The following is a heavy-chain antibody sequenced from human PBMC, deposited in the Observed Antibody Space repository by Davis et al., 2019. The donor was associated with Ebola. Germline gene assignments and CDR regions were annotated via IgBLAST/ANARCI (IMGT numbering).Heavy chain of an antibody. CDR2: INPYNGNT. CDR1: GYTFTSYG. CDR3: ARGSVGGYSYGLIDY. Sequence: ASVKVSCKASGYTFTSYGISWVRQAPGQGLEWMGWINPYNGNTNYAQKLQGRVTMTTDTSTSTAYMELRSLRSDDTAVYYCARGSVGGYSYGLIDYWGQGTLVTVSS. V-gene: IGHV1-18*04. J-gene: IGHJ4*02. D-gene: IGHD5-18*01.